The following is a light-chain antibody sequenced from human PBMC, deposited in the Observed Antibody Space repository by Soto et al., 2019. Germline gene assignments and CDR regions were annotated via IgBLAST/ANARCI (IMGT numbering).Light chain of an antibody. CDR2: GAS. V-gene: IGKV3-15*01. CDR3: QQYNNWPMYT. J-gene: IGKJ2*01. Sequence: IVMTQSPATLSVSPGERATLSCRASQSVSSSLAWYQQKPGQAPRLLIYGASTRATGIPARFSGSGSGTEFTLTISSLQSEDFAVYYCQQYNNWPMYTFGQGTKLEIK. CDR1: QSVSSS.